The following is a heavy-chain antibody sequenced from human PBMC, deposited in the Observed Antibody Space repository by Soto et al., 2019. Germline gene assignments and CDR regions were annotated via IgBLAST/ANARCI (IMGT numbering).Heavy chain of an antibody. D-gene: IGHD3-22*01. CDR1: GASVSSGNFY. CDR2: IYYSGNT. V-gene: IGHV4-61*01. J-gene: IGHJ5*02. CDR3: ARVCPDCIGSPEGFDP. Sequence: SETLSLTCSVSGASVSSGNFYWNWIRQPPGKGLEWIGYIYYSGNTNYNPSLKSRVTISVDTSKNQFSLKLSSLTAADTAVYYCARVCPDCIGSPEGFDPWGQGTLVTVSS.